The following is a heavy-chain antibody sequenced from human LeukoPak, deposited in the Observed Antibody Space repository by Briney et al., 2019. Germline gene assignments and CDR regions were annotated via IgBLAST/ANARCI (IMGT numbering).Heavy chain of an antibody. D-gene: IGHD6-19*01. J-gene: IGHJ4*02. CDR2: ISDSGSIT. V-gene: IGHV3-23*01. Sequence: GGSLRLSCAASGFTFSSQAMGWVRQAPGKGLEWVSVISDSGSITYYADSVKGRFTISRDNSKNTLFLQMNSLRAEDTAAYYCAKDARRTSGWYFFDYWGQGTLVTVSS. CDR3: AKDARRTSGWYFFDY. CDR1: GFTFSSQA.